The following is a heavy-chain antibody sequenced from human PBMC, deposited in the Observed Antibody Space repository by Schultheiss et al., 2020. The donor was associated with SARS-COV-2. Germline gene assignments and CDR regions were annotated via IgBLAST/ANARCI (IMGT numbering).Heavy chain of an antibody. Sequence: GSLRLSCAVSGGSISSSNWWSWVRQPPGKGLEWIGEIYHSGSTNYNPSLKSRVTISVDKSKNQFSLKLSSVTAADTAVYYCARDRLKVVPAAIVDYWGQGTLVTVSS. J-gene: IGHJ4*02. D-gene: IGHD2-2*01. CDR2: IYHSGST. V-gene: IGHV4-4*02. CDR3: ARDRLKVVPAAIVDY. CDR1: GGSISSSNW.